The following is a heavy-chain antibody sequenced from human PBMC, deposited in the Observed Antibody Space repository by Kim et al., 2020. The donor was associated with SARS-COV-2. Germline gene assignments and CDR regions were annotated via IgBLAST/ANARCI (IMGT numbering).Heavy chain of an antibody. D-gene: IGHD2-15*01. CDR3: ARAYCSGGRCQHFDY. J-gene: IGHJ4*02. V-gene: IGHV3-23*01. Sequence: ADAVKGRFATARDNAKNTLYLQMTSLRAEDTAVYYWARAYCSGGRCQHFDYWGQGTLATVSS.